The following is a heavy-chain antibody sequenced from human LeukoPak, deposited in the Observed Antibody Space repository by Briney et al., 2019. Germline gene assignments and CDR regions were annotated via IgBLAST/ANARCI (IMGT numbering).Heavy chain of an antibody. CDR2: ISAYKGNT. CDR1: GYTFTSDG. J-gene: IGHJ5*02. CDR3: ARDFSSGATRPFAP. V-gene: IGHV1-18*01. Sequence: ASVNVSCKCSGYTFTSDGISWVRQPPRQGVEGMGWISAYKGNTNYAHKLQGRVTMTTDTSTSTAYMELTSLRSDDTAVYHCARDFSSGATRPFAPRGEGALVTVSS. D-gene: IGHD3-3*01.